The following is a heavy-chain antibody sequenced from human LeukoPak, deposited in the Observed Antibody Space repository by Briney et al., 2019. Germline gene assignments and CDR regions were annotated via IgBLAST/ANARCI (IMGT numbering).Heavy chain of an antibody. J-gene: IGHJ6*02. D-gene: IGHD3-22*01. V-gene: IGHV3-23*01. Sequence: GGSLRLSCAASGFTFSSYAMNWVRQAPGKGLEWVSGISGGGGSTYYADSVKGRFTISRDNSKNTLYLQMNSLRAEDTAVYYCAKVHYHDSSGYYYYYYGMDVWGQGTTVTVSS. CDR1: GFTFSSYA. CDR2: ISGGGGST. CDR3: AKVHYHDSSGYYYYYYGMDV.